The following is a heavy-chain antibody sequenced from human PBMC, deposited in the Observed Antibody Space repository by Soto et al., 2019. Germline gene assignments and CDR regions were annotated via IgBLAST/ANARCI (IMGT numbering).Heavy chain of an antibody. CDR3: ARARLRYCSGGSCYPMRGYFQH. CDR1: GGSFRGYY. V-gene: IGHV4-34*01. Sequence: QVQLQQWGAGLLKPSETLSLTCAVYGGSFRGYYWSWIRQPPGKGLEWIGEINHSGSTNYNPSLKSRVTISVDTSKNQFSLKLRSVTAADTAVYYCARARLRYCSGGSCYPMRGYFQHWGQGTLVTVSS. D-gene: IGHD2-15*01. J-gene: IGHJ1*01. CDR2: INHSGST.